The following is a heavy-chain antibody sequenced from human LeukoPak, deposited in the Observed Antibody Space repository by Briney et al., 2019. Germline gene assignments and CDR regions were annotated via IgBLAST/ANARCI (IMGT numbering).Heavy chain of an antibody. CDR3: ARLTKNDSGSFRFGKKKRGYMDV. V-gene: IGHV4-61*02. Sequence: SETLSLTCTVSGGSISSGSYYWSWIRQPAGKGLEWIGRIYTSGSTNYNPSLKSRVTISVDTSKNQFSLKLSSVTAADTAVYYCARLTKNDSGSFRFGKKKRGYMDVWGKGTTVTISS. CDR1: GGSISSGSYY. CDR2: IYTSGST. D-gene: IGHD3-10*01. J-gene: IGHJ6*03.